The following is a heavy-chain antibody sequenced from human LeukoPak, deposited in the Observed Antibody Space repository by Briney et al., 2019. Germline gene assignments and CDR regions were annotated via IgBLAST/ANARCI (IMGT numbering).Heavy chain of an antibody. CDR2: IYTSGST. Sequence: SETLSLTCTVSGGSISSSSYYWSWIRQPAGKGLEWIGRIYTSGSTNYNPSLKSRVTISVDTSKNQFSLKLSSVTAADTAVYYCARTVYYYGSGSYLSYYYYMDVWGKGTTVTISS. J-gene: IGHJ6*03. CDR3: ARTVYYYGSGSYLSYYYYMDV. D-gene: IGHD3-10*01. V-gene: IGHV4-61*02. CDR1: GGSISSSSYY.